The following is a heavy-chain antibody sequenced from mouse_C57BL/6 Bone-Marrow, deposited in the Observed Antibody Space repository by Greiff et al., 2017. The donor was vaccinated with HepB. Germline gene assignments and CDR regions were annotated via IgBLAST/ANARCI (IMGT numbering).Heavy chain of an antibody. Sequence: VKLQESGPGLVQPSQSLSITCTVSGFSLTSYGVHWVRQSPGKGLEWLGVIWRGGSTDYNAAFMSRLSITKDNSKSQVFFKMNSLQADDTAIYYCAKKDLLYSAFAYWGQGTLVTVSA. D-gene: IGHD2-1*01. CDR3: AKKDLLYSAFAY. CDR2: IWRGGST. V-gene: IGHV2-5*01. J-gene: IGHJ3*01. CDR1: GFSLTSYG.